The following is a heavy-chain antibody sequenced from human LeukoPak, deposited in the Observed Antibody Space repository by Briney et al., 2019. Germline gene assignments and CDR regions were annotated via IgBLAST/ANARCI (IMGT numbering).Heavy chain of an antibody. D-gene: IGHD2-15*01. V-gene: IGHV4-4*07. CDR2: IYTSGSA. J-gene: IGHJ4*02. Sequence: PSETLSLTCTVSGGSISSDYWSWIRQPAGKGLEWMWLIYTSGSANYNPSLKSRVTMSVDTSKNQLSLKLSSVTAADTAVYYCARARTLSCSGSSGGTCPHFLDHWGQGTLVTVSS. CDR1: GGSISSDY. CDR3: ARARTLSCSGSSGGTCPHFLDH.